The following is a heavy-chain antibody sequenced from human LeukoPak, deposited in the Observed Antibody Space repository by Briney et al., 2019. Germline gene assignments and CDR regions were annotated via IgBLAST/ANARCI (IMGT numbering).Heavy chain of an antibody. V-gene: IGHV3-7*01. Sequence: GGSLRLSCAASGFTFSGSAMHWVRQAPGKGLECVANINQDGSDKYYVDSVKGRFTISRDNTKNSLYLQMNSLRAEDTAVYYCVGGDYWGQGTLVTVSS. CDR3: VGGDY. CDR1: GFTFSGSA. J-gene: IGHJ4*02. CDR2: INQDGSDK.